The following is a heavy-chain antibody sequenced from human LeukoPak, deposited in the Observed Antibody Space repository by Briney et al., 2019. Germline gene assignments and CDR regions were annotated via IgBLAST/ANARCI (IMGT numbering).Heavy chain of an antibody. CDR2: ISPSGGST. V-gene: IGHV1-46*01. J-gene: IGHJ5*02. D-gene: IGHD5-24*01. Sequence: GASVKVFCKGFGYSFIRYYMYWVRQVDGQGPEWMGVISPSGGSTTYAQKFQGRVTLTRDMSTSTDYLELSSLRSEDTAVYYCARDNSVRDEAWWFKPWGQGTLVTVSS. CDR3: ARDNSVRDEAWWFKP. CDR1: GYSFIRYY.